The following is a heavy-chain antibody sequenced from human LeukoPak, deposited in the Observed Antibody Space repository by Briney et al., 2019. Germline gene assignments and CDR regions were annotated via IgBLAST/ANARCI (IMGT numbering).Heavy chain of an antibody. Sequence: PSETLSLTCTVSGGSISSYYWSWIRQPPGKGLEWIGYIYYSGSTNYNPSLKSRVTISVDTSKNQFSLKLSSVTAADTAVYYCARQYSSGWYVWYYWGQGTLVTVSS. CDR3: ARQYSSGWYVWYY. J-gene: IGHJ4*02. V-gene: IGHV4-59*01. D-gene: IGHD6-19*01. CDR2: IYYSGST. CDR1: GGSISSYY.